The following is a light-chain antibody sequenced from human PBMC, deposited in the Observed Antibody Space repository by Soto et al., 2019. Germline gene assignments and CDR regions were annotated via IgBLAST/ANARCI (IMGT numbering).Light chain of an antibody. Sequence: QSALTQPPSASGSPGQSVTISCTGTSSDVGGYNYLSWYQHRPGKAPQLIIYEVTKRPSGVPNRFFGSKSGNTASLTVSGLQAEDEADYFCMSYAGSNTWVFGGGTKLTVL. V-gene: IGLV2-8*01. J-gene: IGLJ3*02. CDR2: EVT. CDR1: SSDVGGYNY. CDR3: MSYAGSNTWV.